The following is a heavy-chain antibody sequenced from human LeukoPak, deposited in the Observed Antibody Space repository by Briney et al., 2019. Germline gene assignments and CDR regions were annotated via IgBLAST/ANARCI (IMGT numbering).Heavy chain of an antibody. Sequence: SETLSLTCAVYGDSFSAYFWNWIRQAPGKPLEYIGEINHRGSSHYNPSLKTRVTLSVDTSKNQSSLKLTSVTAADTAVYFCARGSSFDGYCSAGACDAGYYDSWGQGTPVTVSS. D-gene: IGHD2-15*01. CDR3: ARGSSFDGYCSAGACDAGYYDS. J-gene: IGHJ4*02. CDR2: INHRGSS. V-gene: IGHV4-34*01. CDR1: GDSFSAYF.